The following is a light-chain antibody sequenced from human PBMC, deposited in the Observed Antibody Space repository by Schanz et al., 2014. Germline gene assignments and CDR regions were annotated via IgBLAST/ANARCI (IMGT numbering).Light chain of an antibody. J-gene: IGKJ1*01. CDR1: QRVFGY. Sequence: DIQLTQSPSSLSASIGDTVTLTCRASQRVFGYLNWYQHKPGKAPNLLIYRSSTLESGVPSRFSGSDSGTDFTLIISSLKTEDSATYFCQQSHDGVWTFGQGTTVEIK. V-gene: IGKV1-39*01. CDR3: QQSHDGVWT. CDR2: RSS.